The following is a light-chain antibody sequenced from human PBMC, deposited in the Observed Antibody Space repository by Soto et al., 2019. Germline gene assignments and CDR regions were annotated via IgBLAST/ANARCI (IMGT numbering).Light chain of an antibody. CDR1: QNVSNW. CDR3: QQYSKEST. J-gene: IGKJ2*01. Sequence: DVEMTQSPSTLPTSIGDRVTINCRASQNVSNWLAWYQQKPGKAPKLLIYKASRLESGVQSRFSASGSGTDFTLTLNSLQSDDFATYFCQQYSKESTFGQGTKLEIK. V-gene: IGKV1-5*03. CDR2: KAS.